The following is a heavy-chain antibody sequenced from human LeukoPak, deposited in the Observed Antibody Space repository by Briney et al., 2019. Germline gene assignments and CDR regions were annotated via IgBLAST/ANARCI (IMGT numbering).Heavy chain of an antibody. D-gene: IGHD5-18*01. J-gene: IGHJ3*02. CDR2: IIPILGKA. V-gene: IGHV1-69*04. CDR1: GGTFSSYA. Sequence: ASVKVSCKASGGTFSSYAISWVRQAPGQGLEWMGRIIPILGKANYAQKFQGRVTITADKSTSTAYMELSSLRSEDTAVYYCARENVDTAMVTMAFDIWGQGTMVTVSS. CDR3: ARENVDTAMVTMAFDI.